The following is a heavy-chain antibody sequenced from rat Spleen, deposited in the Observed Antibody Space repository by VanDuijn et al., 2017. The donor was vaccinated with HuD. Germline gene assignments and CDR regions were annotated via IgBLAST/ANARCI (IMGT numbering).Heavy chain of an antibody. CDR2: VSMGGSNT. D-gene: IGHD1-1*01. CDR1: GFTFSNYY. CDR3: ARENYYSGAY. J-gene: IGHJ3*01. V-gene: IGHV5-25*01. Sequence: EVQLVESGGGLVQPGRSMKLSCAALGFTFSNYYMAWVRQAPTKGLEWVAYVSMGGSNTFYRDSVKDRFTISRDNAKSTLYLQMNNLRSEDTATYYCARENYYSGAYWGQGTLVTVSS.